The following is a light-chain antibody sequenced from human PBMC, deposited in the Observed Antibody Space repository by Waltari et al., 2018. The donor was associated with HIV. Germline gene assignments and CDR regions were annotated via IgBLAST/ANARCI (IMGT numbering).Light chain of an antibody. CDR1: QGIANW. J-gene: IGKJ5*01. V-gene: IGKV1D-12*01. CDR2: GAS. CDR3: KQTNSFPIT. Sequence: DIQMTQFPSSVSASVGDRVTMTCRATQGIANWVAWYQQKPGRAPKLLIYGASILQEGVPSRFGGSGSGTGFTLTLNSLQPEDFATYFCKQTNSFPITFGQGTRLDSK.